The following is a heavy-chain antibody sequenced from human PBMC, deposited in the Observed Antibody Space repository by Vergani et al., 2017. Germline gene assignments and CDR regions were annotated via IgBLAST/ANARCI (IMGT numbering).Heavy chain of an antibody. CDR3: ARGGSIYGAIDY. D-gene: IGHD4-17*01. V-gene: IGHV1-69*02. J-gene: IGHJ4*02. CDR2: IIPILGIA. CDR1: GGTFSSYT. Sequence: QVQLVQSGAEVKKPGSSVKVSCKASGGTFSSYTISWVRQAPGQGLEWMGRIIPILGIANYAQKFQGRVTITADKSTGTAYMELSSLGSEDTAVYYCARGGSIYGAIDYWGQGTLVTVSS.